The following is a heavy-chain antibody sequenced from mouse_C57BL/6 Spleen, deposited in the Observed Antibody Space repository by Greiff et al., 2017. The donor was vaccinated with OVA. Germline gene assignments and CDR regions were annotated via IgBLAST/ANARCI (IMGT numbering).Heavy chain of an antibody. V-gene: IGHV5-4*01. D-gene: IGHD1-1*01. CDR1: GFTFSSYA. CDR3: ARDITTVVGYYAMDY. J-gene: IGHJ4*01. Sequence: EVQVVESGGGLVKPGGSLKLSCAASGFTFSSYAMSWVRQTPEKRLEWVATISDGGSYTYYPDNVEGRFTISRDNAKNNLYLQMSHLKSEDTAMYYCARDITTVVGYYAMDYWGQGTSVTVSS. CDR2: ISDGGSYT.